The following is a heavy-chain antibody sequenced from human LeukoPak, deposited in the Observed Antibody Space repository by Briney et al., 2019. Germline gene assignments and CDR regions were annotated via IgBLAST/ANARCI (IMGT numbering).Heavy chain of an antibody. Sequence: GGSLRLSCGASGFSFSSYGMHWVRQAPGKGLEWMSYISVNGGAMHYADSVRGRFTTSRDDAKNSLYLHMNSLRVEDTAIYYCARKTDRLGAVGRDRYFDLWGRGTLITVSS. CDR1: GFSFSSYG. J-gene: IGHJ2*01. V-gene: IGHV3-48*04. D-gene: IGHD6-13*01. CDR2: ISVNGGAM. CDR3: ARKTDRLGAVGRDRYFDL.